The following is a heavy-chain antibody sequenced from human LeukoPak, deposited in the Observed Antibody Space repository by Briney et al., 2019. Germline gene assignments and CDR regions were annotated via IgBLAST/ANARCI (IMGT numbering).Heavy chain of an antibody. CDR2: IYTSGST. CDR3: ARGWYDILTGYSPPLGYMDV. D-gene: IGHD3-9*01. J-gene: IGHJ6*03. V-gene: IGHV4-61*02. CDR1: GGSISSGSYY. Sequence: SQTLSLTCTVSGGSISSGSYYWSWIRQPAGKGLEWIGRIYTSGSTNYNPSLKSRVTISVDTSKNQFSLKLSSVTAADTAVYYCARGWYDILTGYSPPLGYMDVWGKGTTVTVSS.